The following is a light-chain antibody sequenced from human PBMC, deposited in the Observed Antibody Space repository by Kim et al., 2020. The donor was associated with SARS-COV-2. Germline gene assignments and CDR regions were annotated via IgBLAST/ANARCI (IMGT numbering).Light chain of an antibody. CDR1: QGVSSSY. V-gene: IGKV3-20*01. CDR3: QQYSSSPWT. J-gene: IGKJ1*01. CDR2: GAS. Sequence: PGERAPRSGRASQGVSSSYVSCYQQNPGQAPRLLIDGASSRTTGIPDRCSSGGSGTCFTLTISRLDPEDFAVYYCQQYSSSPWTFGQGTKVDIK.